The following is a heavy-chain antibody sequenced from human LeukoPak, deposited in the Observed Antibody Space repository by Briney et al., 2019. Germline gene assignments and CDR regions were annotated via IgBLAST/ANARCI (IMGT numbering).Heavy chain of an antibody. V-gene: IGHV1-69*05. CDR1: GGTFSSYA. CDR3: ASGRRWERLGY. Sequence: GASVKVSCKASGGTFSSYAISWVRQAPGQGLEWMGGIIPIFGAANYAQKFQGRVTITTDESTSTAYMELSSLRSEDMAVYYCASGRRWERLGYWGQGTLVTVSS. CDR2: IIPIFGAA. J-gene: IGHJ4*02. D-gene: IGHD1-26*01.